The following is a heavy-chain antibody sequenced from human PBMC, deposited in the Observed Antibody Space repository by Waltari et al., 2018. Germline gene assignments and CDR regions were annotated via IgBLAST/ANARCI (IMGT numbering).Heavy chain of an antibody. CDR2: IRYDGSNK. D-gene: IGHD2-2*01. J-gene: IGHJ2*01. Sequence: QVQLVESGGGVVQPGGSLRLSCAASGFTFSSYGMHWVRQAPGKGLEWVAFIRYDGSNKYYADSVKGRFTISRDNSKNTLYLQMNSLRAEDTAVYYCANSRTYCSSTSCRDWYFDLWGRGTLVTVSS. V-gene: IGHV3-30*02. CDR3: ANSRTYCSSTSCRDWYFDL. CDR1: GFTFSSYG.